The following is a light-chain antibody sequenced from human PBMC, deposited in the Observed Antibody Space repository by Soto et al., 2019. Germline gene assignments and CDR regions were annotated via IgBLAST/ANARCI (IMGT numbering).Light chain of an antibody. CDR2: GAS. CDR3: QHFGGSTPKYT. CDR1: QSVSSNF. J-gene: IGKJ2*01. Sequence: VLAQSPGTLSLSPGARATLACRASQSVSSNFLAWYQHKVGQAPRRLMYGASIRAAGTPDRFSGSGSGTDCTHTNSRVEPEEFAVYYCQHFGGSTPKYTFGQGTKLQI. V-gene: IGKV3-20*01.